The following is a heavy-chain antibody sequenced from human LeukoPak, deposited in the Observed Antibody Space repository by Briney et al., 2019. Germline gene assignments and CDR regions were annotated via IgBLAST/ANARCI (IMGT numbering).Heavy chain of an antibody. V-gene: IGHV3-30*18. CDR3: AKDPHYYGSGSYLVRNWFDP. Sequence: GGSLRLSRAASGFTFSDYYMSWIRQAPGKGLEWVAVISYDGSNKYYADSVKGRFTISRDNSKNTLYLQMNSLRAEDTAVYYCAKDPHYYGSGSYLVRNWFDPWGQGTLVTVSS. CDR2: ISYDGSNK. CDR1: GFTFSDYY. J-gene: IGHJ5*02. D-gene: IGHD3-10*01.